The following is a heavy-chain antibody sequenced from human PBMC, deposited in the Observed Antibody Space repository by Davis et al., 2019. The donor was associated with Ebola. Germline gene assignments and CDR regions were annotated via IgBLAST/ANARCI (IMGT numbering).Heavy chain of an antibody. CDR3: ARGGEYGDLYYYGMDV. CDR1: RYTFTSYD. J-gene: IGHJ6*02. D-gene: IGHD4-17*01. CDR2: MNPNSGNT. Sequence: ASVKVSCKASRYTFTSYDINWVRQATGQGLEWMGWMNPNSGNTGYAQKFQGRVTMTRNTSISTAYMELSSLRSEDTAVYYCARGGEYGDLYYYGMDVWGQGTTVTVSS. V-gene: IGHV1-8*01.